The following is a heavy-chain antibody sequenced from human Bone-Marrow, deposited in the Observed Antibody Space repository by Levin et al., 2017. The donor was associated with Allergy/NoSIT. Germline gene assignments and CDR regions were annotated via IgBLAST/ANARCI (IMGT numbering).Heavy chain of an antibody. D-gene: IGHD6-19*01. CDR1: GYSFTNYG. Sequence: ASVKVSCKASGYSFTNYGIHWVRQAPGQGLEWMGWISGYNGNTNYAQKFQGRVTVTTDTSSSTAYMELRSLRSDDTAIYYCARSDTYYFPSSGDYWGQGTLVTVSS. CDR3: ARSDTYYFPSSGDY. J-gene: IGHJ4*02. CDR2: ISGYNGNT. V-gene: IGHV1-18*01.